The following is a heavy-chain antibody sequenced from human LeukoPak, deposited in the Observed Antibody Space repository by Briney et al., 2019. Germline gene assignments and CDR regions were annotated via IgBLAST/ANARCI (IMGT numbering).Heavy chain of an antibody. Sequence: GGSLRLSCAASGFTVSSNYMTWVRQAPGKGLEWISIIYSGGSTYYADSVKGRFTISRDNSKNTLYLHMNSLRAEDTAVYYCARDLSSNWNYWGQGTLVTVPS. CDR3: ARDLSSNWNY. D-gene: IGHD1-20*01. J-gene: IGHJ4*02. CDR1: GFTVSSNY. V-gene: IGHV3-66*01. CDR2: IYSGGST.